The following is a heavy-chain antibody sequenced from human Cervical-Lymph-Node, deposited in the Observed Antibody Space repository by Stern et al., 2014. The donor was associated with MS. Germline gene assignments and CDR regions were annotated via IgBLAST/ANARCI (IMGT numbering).Heavy chain of an antibody. Sequence: EVQLVESGGGLVQPGGSLRLSCAASGFTFRSYGMNWVRQAPGKGLEWVSYISRSSRNIYYADSVKGRFTISRDNAMNSVFMQMNSLRAEDTAVYYCARDDVPMYGDNDAFDVWGQGTMVPVS. J-gene: IGHJ3*01. V-gene: IGHV3-48*01. CDR2: ISRSSRNI. CDR3: ARDDVPMYGDNDAFDV. D-gene: IGHD4-17*01. CDR1: GFTFRSYG.